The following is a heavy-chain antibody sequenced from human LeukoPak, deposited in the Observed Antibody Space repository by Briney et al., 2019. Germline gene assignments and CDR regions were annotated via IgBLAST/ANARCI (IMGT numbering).Heavy chain of an antibody. V-gene: IGHV3-73*01. Sequence: PGGSLRLSCAASGFTFSGSAMHWVRQASGKGLEWVGRIRSKANSYATAYAASVKGRFTISRDDSKNTAYLQMNSLRAEDTAVYYCAKDYDAVWGGTDYWGQGTLVTVSS. D-gene: IGHD3-16*01. J-gene: IGHJ4*02. CDR3: AKDYDAVWGGTDY. CDR2: IRSKANSYAT. CDR1: GFTFSGSA.